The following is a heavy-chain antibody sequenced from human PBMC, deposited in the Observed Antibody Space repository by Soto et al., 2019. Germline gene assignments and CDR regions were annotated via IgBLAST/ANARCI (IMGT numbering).Heavy chain of an antibody. D-gene: IGHD1-26*01. Sequence: GGSLRLSCAASGFNFGGYGMHWARQAPGKGLEWVAITRHDGSNTYYADSVRGRFTISRDNSKNTLYLQMNSLTVEDTAVYYCVRDGVGATTYFGYFDYWGQGTLVTVSS. J-gene: IGHJ4*02. CDR2: TRHDGSNT. CDR3: VRDGVGATTYFGYFDY. CDR1: GFNFGGYG. V-gene: IGHV3-30*02.